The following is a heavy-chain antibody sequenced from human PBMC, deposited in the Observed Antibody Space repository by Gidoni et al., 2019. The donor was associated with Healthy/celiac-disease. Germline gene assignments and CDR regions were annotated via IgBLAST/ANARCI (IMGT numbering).Heavy chain of an antibody. V-gene: IGHV1-2*02. CDR2: INPSSGGT. Sequence: QVQLVQSGAEVKKPGASVKVSCTASGYTFTGYYMHWVRQAPGQGLEWMGWINPSSGGTNYAQKFQGRVTMTRDTSISTAYMELSRLRSDDTAVYYCARDSRFLEWLFYWGQGTLVTVSS. CDR1: GYTFTGYY. D-gene: IGHD3-3*01. CDR3: ARDSRFLEWLFY. J-gene: IGHJ4*02.